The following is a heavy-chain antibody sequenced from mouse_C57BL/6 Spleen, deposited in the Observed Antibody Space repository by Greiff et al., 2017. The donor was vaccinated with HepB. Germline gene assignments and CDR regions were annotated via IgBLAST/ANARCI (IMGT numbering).Heavy chain of an antibody. CDR1: GYTFTNYW. D-gene: IGHD2-3*01. Sequence: QVQLKESGAELVRPGTSVKMSCKASGYTFTNYWIGWAKQRPGHGLEWIGDIYPGGGYTNYNEKFKGKATLTADKSSSTAYMQFSSLTSEDSAIYYCARDDGYYAMDYWGQGTSVTVSS. CDR2: IYPGGGYT. J-gene: IGHJ4*01. V-gene: IGHV1-63*01. CDR3: ARDDGYYAMDY.